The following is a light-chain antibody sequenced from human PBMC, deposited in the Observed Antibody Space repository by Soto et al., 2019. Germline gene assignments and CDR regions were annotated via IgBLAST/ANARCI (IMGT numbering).Light chain of an antibody. V-gene: IGLV2-8*01. CDR2: EVT. CDR1: SSDVGGYNY. Sequence: QSVLTQPRSVSGSPGQSATISCTGTSSDVGGYNYVSWYQQHPGKAPKLIIYEVTKRPSGVPDRFSGSKSGNTASLTVSGLQTDDEADYYCSSYGGSNNFVFGTGTKVTVL. J-gene: IGLJ1*01. CDR3: SSYGGSNNFV.